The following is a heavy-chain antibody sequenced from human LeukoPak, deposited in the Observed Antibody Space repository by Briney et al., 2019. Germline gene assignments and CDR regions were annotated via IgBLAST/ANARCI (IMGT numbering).Heavy chain of an antibody. J-gene: IGHJ4*02. CDR1: GYSFTSYW. V-gene: IGHV5-51*06. D-gene: IGHD1-1*01. Sequence: KPGASLTLSCTGLGYSFTSYWIGWVRQMPGKGLEWMGIFYPGDSDTRYSPSFQGQVTISADKATSTTYLQWRSLKASDTAMYYCARHSGGGPAHYFGYWGQGTLVTVSS. CDR3: ARHSGGGPAHYFGY. CDR2: FYPGDSDT.